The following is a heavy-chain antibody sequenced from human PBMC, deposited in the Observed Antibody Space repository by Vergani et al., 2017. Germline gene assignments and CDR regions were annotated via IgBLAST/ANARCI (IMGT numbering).Heavy chain of an antibody. Sequence: VQLVESGGGVVQPGRSLRLSCAASGFTFSSYGMHWVRQAPGKGLEWVAVISYDGSNKYYADSVKGRFTISRDNSKNTLYLQMNSLRAEDTAVYYCAKDKMRHLSYYYYGMDVWGQGTTVTVSS. CDR2: ISYDGSNK. CDR3: AKDKMRHLSYYYYGMDV. CDR1: GFTFSSYG. J-gene: IGHJ6*02. D-gene: IGHD6-25*01. V-gene: IGHV3-30*18.